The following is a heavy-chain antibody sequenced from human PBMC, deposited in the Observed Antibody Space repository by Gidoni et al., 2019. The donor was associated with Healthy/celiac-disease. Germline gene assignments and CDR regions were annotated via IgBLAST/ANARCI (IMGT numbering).Heavy chain of an antibody. CDR2: INHSGSP. J-gene: IGHJ5*02. Sequence: QVQLQQWGAGLLKPSETLSLTCAVYGGSFSGYYWSWIRQPPGKGLEWIGEINHSGSPNYNPSLKSRVTIAVDTSKNQFSLKLSSVTAADTAVYYCARFLGYCSSTSCYRGFDPWGQGTLVTVSS. D-gene: IGHD2-2*01. V-gene: IGHV4-34*01. CDR3: ARFLGYCSSTSCYRGFDP. CDR1: GGSFSGYY.